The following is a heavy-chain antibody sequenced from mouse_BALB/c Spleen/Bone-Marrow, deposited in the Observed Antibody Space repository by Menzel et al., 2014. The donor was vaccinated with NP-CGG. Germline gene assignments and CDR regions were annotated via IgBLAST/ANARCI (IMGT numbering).Heavy chain of an antibody. CDR3: ARDPVYDGSDDAMDF. CDR2: IWAGGSA. D-gene: IGHD2-3*01. V-gene: IGHV2-9*02. Sequence: VQVVESGPGLVTPSQSLSITCTVSGFSLTSYGVHWVRQPPGKGLEWLGVIWAGGSANYNSALMSRLSISKDNSKSQVFLKMNSLQTDDTAMYYCARDPVYDGSDDAMDFWGQGTSVTVSS. J-gene: IGHJ4*01. CDR1: GFSLTSYG.